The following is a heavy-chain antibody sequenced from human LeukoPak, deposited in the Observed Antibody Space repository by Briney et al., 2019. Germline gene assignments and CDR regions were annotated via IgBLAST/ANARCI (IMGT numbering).Heavy chain of an antibody. CDR3: AREWDCSDGSCYYSAFDY. Sequence: GGSLRLSCAASGFTFSSYAMHWVRQAPGKGLEWVAVISYDGSNKYYADSVKGRFTISRDNSKNTLYLQMNSLRAEDTAVYYCAREWDCSDGSCYYSAFDYWGQGTLVTVSS. D-gene: IGHD2-15*01. V-gene: IGHV3-30*04. CDR2: ISYDGSNK. CDR1: GFTFSSYA. J-gene: IGHJ4*02.